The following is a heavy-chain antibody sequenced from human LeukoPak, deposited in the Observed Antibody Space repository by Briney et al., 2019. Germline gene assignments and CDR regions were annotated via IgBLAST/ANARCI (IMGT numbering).Heavy chain of an antibody. Sequence: PGGSLRLSCAASGFTFSSYGMHWVRQAPGKGLEWVSSISSSSSYIYYADSVKGRFTISRDNAKNSLYLQMNSLRAEDTAVYYCAMIGYCSGGSCYPNWFDPWGQGTLVTVSS. CDR3: AMIGYCSGGSCYPNWFDP. J-gene: IGHJ5*02. V-gene: IGHV3-21*04. D-gene: IGHD2-15*01. CDR1: GFTFSSYG. CDR2: ISSSSSYI.